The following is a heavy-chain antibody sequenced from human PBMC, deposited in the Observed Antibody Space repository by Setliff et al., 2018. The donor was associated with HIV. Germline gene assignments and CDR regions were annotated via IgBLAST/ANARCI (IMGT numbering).Heavy chain of an antibody. V-gene: IGHV4-59*11. J-gene: IGHJ4*02. Sequence: PSETLSLTCTVSGGSISSHSWNWIRQPPGKGLEWIGSIYYSGSTNYNPSLKSRATISEDTSKNHFSLKLSSVTAEDTAVYYCARDRYGESPDYWGQGTLVTVSS. CDR2: IYYSGST. CDR3: ARDRYGESPDY. D-gene: IGHD4-17*01. CDR1: GGSISSHS.